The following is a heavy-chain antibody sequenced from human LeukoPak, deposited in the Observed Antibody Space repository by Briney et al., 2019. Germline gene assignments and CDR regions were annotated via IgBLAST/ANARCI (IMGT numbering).Heavy chain of an antibody. Sequence: SETLSLTCSVSGGSISSSGYYWGWIRQPPGKGLDWFGSIYYSGSTYYNPSLKSRVTISVDTSKNQFSLKLSSVTAADTAVYYCARQDYGDEFFDYWGQGTLVTVSS. CDR2: IYYSGST. CDR3: ARQDYGDEFFDY. CDR1: GGSISSSGYY. J-gene: IGHJ4*02. V-gene: IGHV4-39*01. D-gene: IGHD4-17*01.